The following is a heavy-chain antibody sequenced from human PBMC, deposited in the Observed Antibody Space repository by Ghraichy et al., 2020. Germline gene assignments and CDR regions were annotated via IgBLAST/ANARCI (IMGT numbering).Heavy chain of an antibody. CDR2: ISPSGGGT. Sequence: GGSLRLSCVASGFSFSSYAMSWVRQAPGEGLEWVSAISPSGGGTWYADSVRGRFTISRDNSRNTVYLQMNSLRAEDTGVYYCAEDGREVENIAPHEYFGFWGQGTLVSVAS. CDR3: AEDGREVENIAPHEYFGF. J-gene: IGHJ4*02. V-gene: IGHV3-23*01. CDR1: GFSFSSYA. D-gene: IGHD2/OR15-2a*01.